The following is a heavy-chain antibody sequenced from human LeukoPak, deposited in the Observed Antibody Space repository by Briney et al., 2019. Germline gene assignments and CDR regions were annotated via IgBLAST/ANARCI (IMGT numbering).Heavy chain of an antibody. CDR3: ARGARSCSSTRCYAYYFDY. D-gene: IGHD2-2*01. V-gene: IGHV3-53*01. Sequence: RGSLRLSCAASGFTASSNYMTWVRQAPGKGLEWVSIIYLGGNTYYPASVKGRFTISTDNSKNTLHLQMNSLTAEDTAVYYCARGARSCSSTRCYAYYFDYWGQGTLVTVSS. CDR2: IYLGGNT. J-gene: IGHJ4*02. CDR1: GFTASSNY.